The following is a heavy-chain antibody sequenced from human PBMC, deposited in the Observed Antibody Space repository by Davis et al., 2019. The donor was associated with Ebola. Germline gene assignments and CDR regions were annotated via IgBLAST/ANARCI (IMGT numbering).Heavy chain of an antibody. Sequence: MPSETLFLTCTVSGGSISSSSYYWGWIRQPPGKGLEWIGEINHSGSTNYNPSLKSRVTISVDTSKNQFSLKLSSVTAADTAVYYCARGRDYIWGSYRYGYWGQGTLVTVSS. CDR2: INHSGST. V-gene: IGHV4-39*07. J-gene: IGHJ4*02. CDR1: GGSISSSSYY. D-gene: IGHD3-16*02. CDR3: ARGRDYIWGSYRYGY.